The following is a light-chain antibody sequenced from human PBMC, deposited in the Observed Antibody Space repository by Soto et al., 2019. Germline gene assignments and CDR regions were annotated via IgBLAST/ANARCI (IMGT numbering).Light chain of an antibody. CDR2: DVS. Sequence: QSALTQPASVSGSPGQSITISCTGTSSDIDGYNYVSWYQYHPGKAPTLMIYDVSNRPSGIYNRFSGSKSGNTASLTISGLQAEDEADYYCSSFTISRNTVIFGGGTKVTVL. CDR3: SSFTISRNTVI. J-gene: IGLJ2*01. CDR1: SSDIDGYNY. V-gene: IGLV2-14*01.